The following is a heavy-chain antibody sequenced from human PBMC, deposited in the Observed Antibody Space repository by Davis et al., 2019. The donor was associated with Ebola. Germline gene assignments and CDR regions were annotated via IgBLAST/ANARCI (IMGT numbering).Heavy chain of an antibody. CDR3: ARALRGYSGYDRRYYYYGMDV. D-gene: IGHD5-12*01. V-gene: IGHV4-30-2*01. Sequence: PSETLSLTCAVYGGSFSGYSWSWIRQPPGKGLEWIGYIYHSGSTYYNPSLKSRVTISVDRSKNQFYLKLSSVTAADTAVYYCARALRGYSGYDRRYYYYGMDVWGQGTTVTVSS. CDR1: GGSFSGYS. J-gene: IGHJ6*02. CDR2: IYHSGST.